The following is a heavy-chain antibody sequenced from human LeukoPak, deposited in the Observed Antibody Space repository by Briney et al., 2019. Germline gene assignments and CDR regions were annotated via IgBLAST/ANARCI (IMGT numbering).Heavy chain of an antibody. Sequence: SETLSLTCTVSGGSISSYYWSWIRQPPGKGLEWIGYIYYSGSTNYNPSLKSRVTISVDTSKNQFSLKLSSVTAADTAVYYCASLGRGKPAPGRRHGDYYYGMDVWGQGTTVTVSS. CDR3: ASLGRGKPAPGRRHGDYYYGMDV. CDR1: GGSISSYY. CDR2: IYYSGST. J-gene: IGHJ6*02. V-gene: IGHV4-59*01. D-gene: IGHD3-10*01.